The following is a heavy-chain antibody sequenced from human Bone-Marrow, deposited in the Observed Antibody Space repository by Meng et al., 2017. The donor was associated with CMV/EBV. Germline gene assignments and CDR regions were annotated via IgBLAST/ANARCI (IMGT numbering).Heavy chain of an antibody. CDR1: GGSISSYY. V-gene: IGHV4-59*01. D-gene: IGHD3-10*01. CDR3: ARDMPSLGGWGY. CDR2: IYYSGST. Sequence: SATLSLTCTVSGGSISSYYWSWIRQPPGKGLEWIGYIYYSGSTNYNPSLKSRVTISVDTSKNQFSLKLSSVTAADTAVYYCARDMPSLGGWGYWGQGTLVTVSS. J-gene: IGHJ4*02.